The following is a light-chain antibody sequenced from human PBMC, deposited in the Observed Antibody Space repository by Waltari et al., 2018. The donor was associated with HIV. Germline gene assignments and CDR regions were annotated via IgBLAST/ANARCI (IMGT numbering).Light chain of an antibody. Sequence: DVQLTQSPSSLSASVGDRVTITCQASQDIRNYLNWYQQKPDRAPKLLIYDASNLGTGVPSTFSGRGSGTDFTFTISSLQPEDIATYYCQQYDNLPLTFGGGTQVDIK. CDR2: DAS. V-gene: IGKV1-33*01. CDR1: QDIRNY. J-gene: IGKJ4*01. CDR3: QQYDNLPLT.